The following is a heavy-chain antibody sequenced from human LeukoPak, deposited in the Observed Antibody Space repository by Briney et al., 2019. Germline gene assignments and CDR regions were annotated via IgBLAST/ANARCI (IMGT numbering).Heavy chain of an antibody. CDR2: IFLSGST. Sequence: SETLSLTCSVSGGSISSGSYYWSWIRQPAGTGLEWIGRIFLSGSTNYNPSLKSRVTISVDTSKNQFSLKLSSVTAADTAVYYCARRLIGYCSGGSCYSGYFQHWGQGTLVTVSS. CDR1: GGSISSGSYY. CDR3: ARRLIGYCSGGSCYSGYFQH. V-gene: IGHV4-61*02. D-gene: IGHD2-15*01. J-gene: IGHJ1*01.